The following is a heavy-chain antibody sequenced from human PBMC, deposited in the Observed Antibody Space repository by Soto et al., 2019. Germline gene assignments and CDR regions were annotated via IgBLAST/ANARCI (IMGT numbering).Heavy chain of an antibody. D-gene: IGHD3-16*01. CDR1: GGSFSGHD. Sequence: PSETLSLTCAVYGGSFSGHDWSWIRQPPGKGLEWIGEINRGGSTNYNPSLKSRTTISVDTSKNQFSLKLTSVTATDTAVYYCASVTFGGVVLAHWGQGTLVTVSS. J-gene: IGHJ4*02. V-gene: IGHV4-34*01. CDR2: INRGGST. CDR3: ASVTFGGVVLAH.